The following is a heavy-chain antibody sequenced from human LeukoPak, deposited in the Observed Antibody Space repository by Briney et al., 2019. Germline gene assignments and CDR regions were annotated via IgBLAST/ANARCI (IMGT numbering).Heavy chain of an antibody. D-gene: IGHD6-19*01. CDR2: IWYDGSNK. V-gene: IGHV3-33*01. Sequence: TGGSLRLSCAASGFTFSSYGMHWDRQAPGKGLEWVAVIWYDGSNKYYADSVKGRFTISRDNSKNTLYLQMNSLRAEDTAVYYCARDRPVAVAGTLDYWGQGTLVTVSS. CDR3: ARDRPVAVAGTLDY. CDR1: GFTFSSYG. J-gene: IGHJ4*02.